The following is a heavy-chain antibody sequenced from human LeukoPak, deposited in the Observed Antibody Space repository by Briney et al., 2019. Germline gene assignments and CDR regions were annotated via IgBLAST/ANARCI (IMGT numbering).Heavy chain of an antibody. D-gene: IGHD3-22*01. CDR3: AKAPRSGYYA. CDR2: IVFDGSKK. J-gene: IGHJ5*02. V-gene: IGHV3-30*02. CDR1: GFTFSNFG. Sequence: PTGGSLRLSCAASGFTFSNFGIHWVRQAPGKGLEWVSFIVFDGSKKFYADSVKGRFTISRDNSKNTLYLQMNSLRAEDTAVYYCAKAPRSGYYAWGQGTLVTVSS.